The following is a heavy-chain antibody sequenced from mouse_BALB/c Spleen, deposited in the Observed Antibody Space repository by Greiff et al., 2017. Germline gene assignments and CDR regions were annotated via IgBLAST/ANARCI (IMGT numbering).Heavy chain of an antibody. V-gene: IGHV1-54*03. D-gene: IGHD2-1*01. Sequence: VMLVESGAELVRPGTSVKVSCKASGYAFTNYLIEWVKQRPGQGLEWIGVINPGSGGTNYNEKFKGKATLTADKSSSTAYMQLSSLTSDDSAVYFCAREYYGNYGVSWFAYWGQGTLVTVSA. CDR1: GYAFTNYL. CDR2: INPGSGGT. CDR3: AREYYGNYGVSWFAY. J-gene: IGHJ3*01.